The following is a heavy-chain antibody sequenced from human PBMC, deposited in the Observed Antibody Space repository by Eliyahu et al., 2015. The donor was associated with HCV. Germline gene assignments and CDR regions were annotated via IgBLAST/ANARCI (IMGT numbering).Heavy chain of an antibody. CDR2: IHKDGTGQ. V-gene: IGHV3-7*01. CDR1: GFTFSNFW. D-gene: IGHD3-16*02. Sequence: EVQLVQSGXXLVQPGGSLXLSCEASGFTFSNFWMNXVRQAPGKGLGWXANIHKDGTGQLYVDSVKGRFTVTRDNAKNYLYLQLNNVRADDTAVYYCARDLLSFFDYWGQGSLVTVSS. J-gene: IGHJ4*02. CDR3: ARDLLSFFDY.